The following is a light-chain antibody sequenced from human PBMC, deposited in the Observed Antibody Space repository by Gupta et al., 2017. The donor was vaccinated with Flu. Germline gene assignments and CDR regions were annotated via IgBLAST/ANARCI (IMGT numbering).Light chain of an antibody. Sequence: DLQMTQSPSSLSASVGDRVTITCRASQSISSYLNWYQQKPGKAPKLLIYAASSLQSGVPSRFSGSGSGTDFTLTISSLQPEDFATYYCQQSYSNQYTFGQGTKLEIK. J-gene: IGKJ2*01. CDR2: AAS. CDR3: QQSYSNQYT. CDR1: QSISSY. V-gene: IGKV1-39*01.